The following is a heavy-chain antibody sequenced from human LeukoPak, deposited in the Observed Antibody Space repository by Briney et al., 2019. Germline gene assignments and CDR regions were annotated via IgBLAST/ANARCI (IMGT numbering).Heavy chain of an antibody. V-gene: IGHV3-15*01. CDR3: TTEYYYDSRGLFDY. Sequence: GGSLRLSCAASGFTFSNYAMSWVRQAPGKGLEWVGRIKSKRDGGTTDYAAPVNGRFTISRDDSKNTLYLQMNSLKTEDTAVYYCTTEYYYDSRGLFDYWGQGTLVTVSS. CDR2: IKSKRDGGTT. D-gene: IGHD3-22*01. J-gene: IGHJ4*02. CDR1: GFTFSNYA.